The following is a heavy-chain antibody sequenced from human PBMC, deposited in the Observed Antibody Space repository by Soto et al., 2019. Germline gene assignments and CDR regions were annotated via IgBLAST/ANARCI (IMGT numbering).Heavy chain of an antibody. V-gene: IGHV1-46*01. J-gene: IGHJ2*01. Sequence: ASVKVSCKASGYTFTSYYMHWVRQAPGQGLEWMGIINPSGGSTSYAQKFQGRVTMTRDTSTSTVYMELSSLRSEDTAVYYCARDYAYYYDSSGYSDWYFYLWGRGTLVTVSS. CDR1: GYTFTSYY. CDR3: ARDYAYYYDSSGYSDWYFYL. CDR2: INPSGGST. D-gene: IGHD3-22*01.